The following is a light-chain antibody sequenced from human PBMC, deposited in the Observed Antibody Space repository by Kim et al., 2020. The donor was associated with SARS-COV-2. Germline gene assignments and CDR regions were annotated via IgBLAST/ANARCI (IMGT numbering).Light chain of an antibody. CDR1: QDISNY. CDR3: QQYDNLPYT. J-gene: IGKJ2*01. CDR2: DAS. Sequence: IQMTQSPSSLSATVGDRVTITCQASQDISNYLNWYQQKPGKAPKLLIYDASNLETGVPSRFSGSGSGTDFTFTISSLQPEDIATYYCQQYDNLPYTFGHGTKLEI. V-gene: IGKV1-33*01.